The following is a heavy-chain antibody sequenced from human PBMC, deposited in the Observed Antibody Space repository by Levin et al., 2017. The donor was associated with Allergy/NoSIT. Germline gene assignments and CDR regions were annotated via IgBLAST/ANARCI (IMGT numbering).Heavy chain of an antibody. Sequence: QAGGSLRLSCAASGFTFDDYAMHWVRQAPGKGLEWVSGISWNSGSIGYADSVKGRFTISRDNAKNSLYLQMNSLRAEDTALYYCAKGPLRYFDWLDVQVAGFDYWGQGTLVTVSS. J-gene: IGHJ4*02. CDR2: ISWNSGSI. CDR1: GFTFDDYA. V-gene: IGHV3-9*01. CDR3: AKGPLRYFDWLDVQVAGFDY. D-gene: IGHD3-9*01.